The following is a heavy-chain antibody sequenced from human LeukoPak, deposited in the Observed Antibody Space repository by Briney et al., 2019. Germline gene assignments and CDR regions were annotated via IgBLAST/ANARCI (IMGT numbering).Heavy chain of an antibody. CDR1: GGSFSGYY. V-gene: IGHV4-34*01. J-gene: IGHJ5*02. D-gene: IGHD2-15*01. Sequence: SETLSLTCAVYGGSFSGYYWSWIRQPPGKGLEWIGEINHSGSTNYNPSLKSRVTISVDTSKNQFSLKLSSVTAADTAVYYCARDSSGYCSGGSCLQNWFDPWGQGTLVTVSS. CDR2: INHSGST. CDR3: ARDSSGYCSGGSCLQNWFDP.